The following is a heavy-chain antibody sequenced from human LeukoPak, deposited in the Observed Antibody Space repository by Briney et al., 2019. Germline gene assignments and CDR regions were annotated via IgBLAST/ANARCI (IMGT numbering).Heavy chain of an antibody. Sequence: SETLSLTCTVSGGSISSSSYYWSWIRQPPGKGLEWIGYIYYSGSTNYNPSLKSRVTISVDTSKNQFSLKLSSVTAADTAVYYCARVREYSSSWYGSLPYYYYMDVWGKGTTVTVSS. D-gene: IGHD6-13*01. J-gene: IGHJ6*03. CDR2: IYYSGST. CDR3: ARVREYSSSWYGSLPYYYYMDV. CDR1: GGSISSSSYY. V-gene: IGHV4-61*01.